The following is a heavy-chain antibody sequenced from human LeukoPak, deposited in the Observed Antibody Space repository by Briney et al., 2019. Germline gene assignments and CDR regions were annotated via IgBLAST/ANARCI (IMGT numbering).Heavy chain of an antibody. Sequence: GGSLRLSCAASGFTFSSYWMSWVRQAPGKGLEWVANIKQDGSEKYYVDSVKGRFTISRDNAKNSLYLQINSLRAEDTAVYYCASVAVVGETYYFDYWGQGTLVTVSS. V-gene: IGHV3-7*01. CDR1: GFTFSSYW. J-gene: IGHJ4*02. D-gene: IGHD2-15*01. CDR2: IKQDGSEK. CDR3: ASVAVVGETYYFDY.